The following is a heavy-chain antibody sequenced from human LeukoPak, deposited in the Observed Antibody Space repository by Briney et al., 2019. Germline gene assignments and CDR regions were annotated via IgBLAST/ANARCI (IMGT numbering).Heavy chain of an antibody. CDR3: ARGGPGEMEGMDV. CDR2: IIPIFGTE. J-gene: IGHJ6*02. Sequence: GASVKVSCKASGGTFSSYAVSWVRQAPGQGLEWMGGIIPIFGTENYAQRFQGRVTITADESTSTAYMELSSLRSEDTAVYYCARGGPGEMEGMDVWGQGTTVTVSS. CDR1: GGTFSSYA. D-gene: IGHD5-24*01. V-gene: IGHV1-69*13.